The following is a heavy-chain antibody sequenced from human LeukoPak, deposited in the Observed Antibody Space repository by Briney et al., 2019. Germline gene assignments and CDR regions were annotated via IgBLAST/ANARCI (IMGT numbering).Heavy chain of an antibody. CDR3: ARGGFPVYYYYMDV. CDR2: INPDNGGT. Sequence: ASVKVSCKASGYTFTGYYMHWVRQAPGQGLEWMGWINPDNGGTNYAQKFQGRVTMTRDTSISTAYMELTRLRSDDTAVYYCARGGFPVYYYYMDVWGKGTTVTVSS. V-gene: IGHV1-2*02. CDR1: GYTFTGYY. D-gene: IGHD3-16*01. J-gene: IGHJ6*03.